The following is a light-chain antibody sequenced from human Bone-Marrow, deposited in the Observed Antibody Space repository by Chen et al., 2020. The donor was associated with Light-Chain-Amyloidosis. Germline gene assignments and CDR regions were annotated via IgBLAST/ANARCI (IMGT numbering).Light chain of an antibody. CDR1: DLPTKY. J-gene: IGLJ2*01. Sequence: SYELTQPPSVSVSPGQTARITCSGDDLPTKYAYWYQQKPGQAPVLVIHRDTERPSGISERFSGSSSGTTATLTMSGGQAEDEADYNCQSAGSSGTDEVIFGGGTKLTVL. CDR3: QSAGSSGTDEVI. CDR2: RDT. V-gene: IGLV3-25*03.